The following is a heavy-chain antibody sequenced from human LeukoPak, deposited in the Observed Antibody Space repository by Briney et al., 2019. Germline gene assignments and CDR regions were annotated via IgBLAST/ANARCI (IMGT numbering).Heavy chain of an antibody. CDR1: GDSISYFY. J-gene: IGHJ4*02. CDR3: VASLFRVKVVRGPTAFDS. D-gene: IGHD3-10*01. Sequence: SETLSLTCSVSGDSISYFYWSWIRQAAGKGLEWIGRISGSGSTDYNASLKSRATMSMDTSKNQFSLNLRSVTAADTAVYFCVASLFRVKVVRGPTAFDSWGQGTLVTVSS. CDR2: ISGSGST. V-gene: IGHV4-4*07.